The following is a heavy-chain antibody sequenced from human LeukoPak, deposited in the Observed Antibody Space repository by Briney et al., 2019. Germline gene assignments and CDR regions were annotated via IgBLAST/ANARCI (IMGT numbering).Heavy chain of an antibody. D-gene: IGHD3-10*01. CDR3: ASSTLNYYASVSYGTELSAFDI. J-gene: IGHJ3*02. V-gene: IGHV4-38-2*01. CDR2: IYHSGNT. CDR1: GYSISSGYY. Sequence: KASETLSLTCSVSGYSISSGYYWGWIRQPPGKGLEWIGSIYHSGNTYYNPSLKSRVTFSVDSSKNHFSLKLSSVTAADTAVYYCASSTLNYYASVSYGTELSAFDIWGQGTMVTVSS.